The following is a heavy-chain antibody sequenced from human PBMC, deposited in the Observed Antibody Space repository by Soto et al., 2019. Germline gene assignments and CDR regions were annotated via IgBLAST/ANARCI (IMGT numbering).Heavy chain of an antibody. Sequence: GGSLRLSCAASGFTFSSYGMHWVRQAPGKGLEWVAVIWYDGSNKYYADSVKGRFTISRDNSKNTLYLQMNSLRAEDTAGYYCARDHVRWFGELRSSFDYWGQGTLVTVSS. CDR1: GFTFSSYG. CDR2: IWYDGSNK. CDR3: ARDHVRWFGELRSSFDY. V-gene: IGHV3-33*01. J-gene: IGHJ4*02. D-gene: IGHD3-10*01.